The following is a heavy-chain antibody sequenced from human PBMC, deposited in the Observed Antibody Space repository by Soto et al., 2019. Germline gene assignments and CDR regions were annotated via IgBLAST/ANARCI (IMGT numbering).Heavy chain of an antibody. CDR2: ISPSGDST. J-gene: IGHJ4*02. Sequence: EVQLLESGGGLVQPGGSLRLSCAASGFTFSGYAMNWVRQASGKGLEWVSAISPSGDSTYYADSVKGRFTISRDNSKSTLYLQKNSLRAEDTDVYYCVKGSGSVTLNFFNYWGQGTLVTVSS. D-gene: IGHD4-17*01. V-gene: IGHV3-23*01. CDR3: VKGSGSVTLNFFNY. CDR1: GFTFSGYA.